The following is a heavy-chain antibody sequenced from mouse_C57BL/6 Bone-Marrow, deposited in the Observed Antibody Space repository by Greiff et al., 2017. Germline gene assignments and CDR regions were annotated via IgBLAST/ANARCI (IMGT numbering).Heavy chain of an antibody. CDR2: IYPGSGNT. D-gene: IGHD2-4*01. J-gene: IGHJ2*01. Sequence: QVQLQQSGAELVRPGASVKLSCKASGYTFTDYYINWVKQRPGQGLEWIARIYPGSGNTYYNEKFKGKATLTAAKSSSTAYMQLSSLTSEDSAVYVCARRGPYYDYDCDYGGQGTTLTVSS. CDR1: GYTFTDYY. V-gene: IGHV1-76*01. CDR3: ARRGPYYDYDCDY.